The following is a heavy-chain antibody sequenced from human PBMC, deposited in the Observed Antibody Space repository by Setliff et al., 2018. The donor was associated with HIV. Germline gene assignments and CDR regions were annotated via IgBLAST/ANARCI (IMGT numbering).Heavy chain of an antibody. Sequence: PSETLSLTCTVSGGSIGSTNYFWGWIRQPPGKGLEWIGTIYYHGSTYYNPSLKSRVTISIDTSKNQFSLQLTSVTAADTAVYYCVNPSGAMGDFDSWGQGTQVTVSS. CDR3: VNPSGAMGDFDS. J-gene: IGHJ4*02. V-gene: IGHV4-39*01. D-gene: IGHD3-16*01. CDR2: IYYHGST. CDR1: GGSIGSTNYF.